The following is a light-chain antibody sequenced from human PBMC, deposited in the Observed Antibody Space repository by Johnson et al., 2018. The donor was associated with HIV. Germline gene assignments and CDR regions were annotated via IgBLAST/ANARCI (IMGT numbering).Light chain of an antibody. CDR1: SSNIGNNY. J-gene: IGLJ1*01. CDR3: GTWDRSLMAGGV. V-gene: IGLV1-51*01. Sequence: QSVLTQPPSVSAAPGQKVTISCSGSSSNIGNNYVSWYQQLPGTAPKLLIYDNNKRPSEIPDRFSGSKSGTSATLGITGLQPEDEAEYYCGTWDRSLMAGGVFGTGTKVTVL. CDR2: DNN.